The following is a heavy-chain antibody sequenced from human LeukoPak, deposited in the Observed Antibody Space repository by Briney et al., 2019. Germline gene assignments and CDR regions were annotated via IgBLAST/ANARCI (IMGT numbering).Heavy chain of an antibody. CDR2: IIPMFGTA. J-gene: IGHJ5*02. D-gene: IGHD3-16*02. Sequence: ASVKVSCKASRGTFSSYAISWVRQAPGQGLEWMGGIIPMFGTANYAQKLQGRVTMTTDTSTSTAYMELSSLRSEDTAVYYCARDNSVGDIAWWFDPWGQGTLVTVSS. V-gene: IGHV1-69*05. CDR1: RGTFSSYA. CDR3: ARDNSVGDIAWWFDP.